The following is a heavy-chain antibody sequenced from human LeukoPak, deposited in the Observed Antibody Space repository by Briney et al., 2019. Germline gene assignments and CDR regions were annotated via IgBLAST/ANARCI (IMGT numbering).Heavy chain of an antibody. Sequence: TGGSLRLSCAASGFTFSSYAMHWVRQAPGKGLEWVAVISYDGSNKYYADSAKGRFTISRDNAKNTLYLQMNSLRAEDTAVYYCARSNGGNLDYWGQGTLVTVSS. CDR2: ISYDGSNK. D-gene: IGHD4-23*01. V-gene: IGHV3-30-3*01. J-gene: IGHJ4*02. CDR1: GFTFSSYA. CDR3: ARSNGGNLDY.